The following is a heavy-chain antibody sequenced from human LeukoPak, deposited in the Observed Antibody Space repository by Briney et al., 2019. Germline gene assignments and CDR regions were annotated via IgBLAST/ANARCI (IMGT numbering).Heavy chain of an antibody. CDR2: IYYSGST. CDR1: GGSISSSSYY. J-gene: IGHJ4*02. D-gene: IGHD3-22*01. V-gene: IGHV4-39*01. CDR3: ARHSYYYDSSGTIGL. Sequence: SSETLSLTCTVSGGSISSSSYYWGWIRQLPGKGLEWIGSIYYSGSTYYNPSLKSRVTISVDTSKNQFSLKLSSVTAADTAVYYCARHSYYYDSSGTIGLWGQGTLVTVSS.